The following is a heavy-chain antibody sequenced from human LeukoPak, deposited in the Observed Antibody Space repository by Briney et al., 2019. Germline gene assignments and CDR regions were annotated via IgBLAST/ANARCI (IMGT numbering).Heavy chain of an antibody. J-gene: IGHJ5*02. D-gene: IGHD3-22*01. Sequence: GGSLRLSCAASGFTFSTYAMNWVRQAPGKGLEWVSVISGSGGSTYYADSVKGRFAISRDNSKNTLYLQMNSLRVEDTAVYYCAKAGPASSDYLNWFDPWGQGTLVTVSS. CDR2: ISGSGGST. CDR3: AKAGPASSDYLNWFDP. CDR1: GFTFSTYA. V-gene: IGHV3-23*01.